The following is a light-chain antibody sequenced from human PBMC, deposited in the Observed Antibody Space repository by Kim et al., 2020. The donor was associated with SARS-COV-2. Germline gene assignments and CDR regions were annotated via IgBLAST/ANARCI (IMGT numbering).Light chain of an antibody. CDR2: SDD. Sequence: QRVTISCSGSSSNIGNNPVIWYQQVPGKAPKLLIHSDDLLSSGVSDRFSGSKSGTSASLAISGLQSEDEADYYCAAWDDSLSGPVFGGGTQLTVL. J-gene: IGLJ2*01. CDR1: SSNIGNNP. CDR3: AAWDDSLSGPV. V-gene: IGLV1-36*01.